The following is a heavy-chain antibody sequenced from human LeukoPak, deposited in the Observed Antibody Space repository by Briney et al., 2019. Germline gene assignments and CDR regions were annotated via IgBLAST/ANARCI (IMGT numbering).Heavy chain of an antibody. Sequence: GGSLRLSCTASGFTFSSYSMNWVRQAPGKGLEWVSSISTSSSYIYYAHSVKGRFTISRDNAKNSPYLQMNSLRAEDTAVYYCARRSGSYSNFVYWGQGTLVTVPS. J-gene: IGHJ4*02. D-gene: IGHD3-10*01. V-gene: IGHV3-21*01. CDR1: GFTFSSYS. CDR2: ISTSSSYI. CDR3: ARRSGSYSNFVY.